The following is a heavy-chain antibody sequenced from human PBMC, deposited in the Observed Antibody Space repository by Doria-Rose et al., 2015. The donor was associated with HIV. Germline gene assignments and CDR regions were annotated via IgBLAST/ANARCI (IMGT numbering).Heavy chain of an antibody. D-gene: IGHD4-17*01. CDR3: ARGAPRYGGNPNPHFDN. J-gene: IGHJ4*02. CDR2: INHSGST. Sequence: QVQLQQWGAGLLRPSETLSLTCAVYGESFRSYYWSWIRQPPGKGLERIGEINHSGSTNYIPSLKSRVTISIDTSKNQFSLKLSSVTAADTAVYYCARGAPRYGGNPNPHFDNWGQGTLVTVSS. V-gene: IGHV4-34*01. CDR1: GESFRSYY.